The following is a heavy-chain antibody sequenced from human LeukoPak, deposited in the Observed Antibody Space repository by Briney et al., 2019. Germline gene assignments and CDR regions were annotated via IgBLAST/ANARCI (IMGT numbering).Heavy chain of an antibody. CDR3: ARVRYYDFWSGYSPDAFDI. Sequence: GGSLRLSCAVSEFTVSRNYMNWVRQAPGKGLEWVSLIYSGGGTEYADSVRGRFTISRDNSKNTLFLQMNSLRAEDTAVYYCARVRYYDFWSGYSPDAFDIWGQGTMVTVSS. V-gene: IGHV3-53*01. CDR2: IYSGGGT. D-gene: IGHD3-3*01. CDR1: EFTVSRNY. J-gene: IGHJ3*02.